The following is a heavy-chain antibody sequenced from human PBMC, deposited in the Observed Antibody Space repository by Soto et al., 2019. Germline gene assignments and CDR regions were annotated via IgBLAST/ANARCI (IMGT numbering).Heavy chain of an antibody. CDR2: INSDGSST. J-gene: IGHJ4*02. V-gene: IGHV3-74*01. CDR3: VRTSLVVAAASREDY. Sequence: EVRLVESGGGLVQPGGSLRLSCAASGFTFSSYWMHWVRQAPGKGLVWVSRINSDGSSTSYADSVKGRFTISRDNAKNTLYLQMNSLSAEDTAVYYCVRTSLVVAAASREDYWGQGTLVTVSS. D-gene: IGHD2-15*01. CDR1: GFTFSSYW.